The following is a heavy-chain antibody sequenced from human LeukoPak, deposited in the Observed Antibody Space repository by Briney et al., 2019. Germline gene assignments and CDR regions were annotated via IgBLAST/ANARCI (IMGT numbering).Heavy chain of an antibody. CDR2: MNPNSGNT. Sequence: ASVKVSCKASGYTFTSYDINWVRQATGQGLEWMGWMNPNSGNTGYAQKFQGRVTITRNTSISTAYMELSSLRSEDTAVYYCARGVFVATIDVYYYYMDVWGKGTTVTVSS. D-gene: IGHD3-10*02. J-gene: IGHJ6*03. V-gene: IGHV1-8*03. CDR3: ARGVFVATIDVYYYYMDV. CDR1: GYTFTSYD.